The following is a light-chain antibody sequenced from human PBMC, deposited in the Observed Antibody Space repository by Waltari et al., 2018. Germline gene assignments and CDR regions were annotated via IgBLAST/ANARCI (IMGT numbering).Light chain of an antibody. CDR3: SSYTSSRTYV. CDR1: SSDVGGYNF. CDR2: GVS. J-gene: IGLJ1*01. V-gene: IGLV2-14*01. Sequence: QSALTQPASVSGSPGQSITVSCTGTSSDVGGYNFVSWYQQHPGKAPKLVIYGVSKRPAGVSSRFSGSKSGNTASLTISGLQAEDEADYYCSSYTSSRTYVFGTGTAVTVL.